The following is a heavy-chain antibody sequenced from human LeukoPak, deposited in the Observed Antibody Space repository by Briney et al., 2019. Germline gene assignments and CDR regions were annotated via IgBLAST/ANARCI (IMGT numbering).Heavy chain of an antibody. J-gene: IGHJ4*02. Sequence: PGGSLRLSCAASGFTFSSYEMNWVRQAPGKGLEWVSYFSSSGSTVYYADSLKGRFTISRDNAKNSLYLQMNSLRAEDTAVYYCASSTITFHSFDYWGQGTLVTVSS. CDR1: GFTFSSYE. CDR3: ASSTITFHSFDY. CDR2: FSSSGSTV. V-gene: IGHV3-48*03. D-gene: IGHD5/OR15-5a*01.